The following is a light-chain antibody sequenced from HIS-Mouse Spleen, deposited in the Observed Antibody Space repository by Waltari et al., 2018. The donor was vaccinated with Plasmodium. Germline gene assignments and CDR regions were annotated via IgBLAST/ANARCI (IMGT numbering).Light chain of an antibody. CDR3: QQNYNTWT. Sequence: IQMPQSPSSLSASVGDRVTITCLASQSISSYLNWYQQKPGKAPKLLIYAASSLQSGVPSRFSGSGSGTDFTLTISSLQPEDFATYYCQQNYNTWTFGQGTKVEIK. V-gene: IGKV1-39*01. CDR2: AAS. J-gene: IGKJ1*01. CDR1: QSISSY.